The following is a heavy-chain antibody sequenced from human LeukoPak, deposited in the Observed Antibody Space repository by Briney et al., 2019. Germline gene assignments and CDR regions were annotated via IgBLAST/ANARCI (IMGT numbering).Heavy chain of an antibody. Sequence: GRPLRLSCAASGFTFSSYGMHWVRQAPGKGLEWVAVIWYDGSNKYYADSVKGRFTISRDNSKNTLCLQMNSLRAEDTAVYYCARDTYYYDSSGYFTYWGQGTLVTVSS. D-gene: IGHD3-22*01. V-gene: IGHV3-33*01. CDR3: ARDTYYYDSSGYFTY. J-gene: IGHJ4*02. CDR2: IWYDGSNK. CDR1: GFTFSSYG.